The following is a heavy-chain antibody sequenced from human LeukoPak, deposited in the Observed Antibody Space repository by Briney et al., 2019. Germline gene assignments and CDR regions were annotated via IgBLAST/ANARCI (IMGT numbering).Heavy chain of an antibody. D-gene: IGHD4-17*01. Sequence: GGSLRLSCVVFGFNVETNYMSWVRQAPGKGLEWVSVIYSGGSTYYADSVKGRFTISRDNSKNTLYLQMNSLRAEGTAVYYCARVDYGDYGFDYWGQGTLVTVSS. CDR3: ARVDYGDYGFDY. V-gene: IGHV3-66*01. CDR2: IYSGGST. J-gene: IGHJ4*02. CDR1: GFNVETNY.